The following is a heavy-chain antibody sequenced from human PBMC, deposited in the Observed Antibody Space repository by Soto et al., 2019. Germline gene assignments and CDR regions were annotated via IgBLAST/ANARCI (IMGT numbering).Heavy chain of an antibody. Sequence: PGGSLRLSCAASGFTFSNNGMHWVRQAPGKGLEWVAVIWYDGSNKNCADSVKGRFTISRDNSKNRLYLQMNSLRAEDTAVYYCARDTDNGLDYWGQGTQVTVSS. CDR1: GFTFSNNG. V-gene: IGHV3-33*01. CDR2: IWYDGSNK. CDR3: ARDTDNGLDY. J-gene: IGHJ4*02. D-gene: IGHD1-1*01.